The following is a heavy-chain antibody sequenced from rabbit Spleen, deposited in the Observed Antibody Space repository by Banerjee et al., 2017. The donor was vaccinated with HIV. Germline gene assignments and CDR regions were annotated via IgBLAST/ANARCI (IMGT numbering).Heavy chain of an antibody. D-gene: IGHD8-1*01. J-gene: IGHJ6*01. CDR2: IEPIFGNT. CDR3: ARDTGTSFSTYGMDL. Sequence: QEQLVESGGGLVQPGGSLKLSCKASGFDFSNYGVSWVRQAPGKGLEWIGYIEPIFGNTYYANWVNGRFTISKTSSTTVTLQMTSLTAADTATYFCARDTGTSFSTYGMDLWGPGTRVTVS. CDR1: GFDFSNYG. V-gene: IGHV1S39*01.